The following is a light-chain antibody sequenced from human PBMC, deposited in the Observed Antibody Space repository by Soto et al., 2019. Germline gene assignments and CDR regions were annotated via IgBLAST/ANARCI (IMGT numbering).Light chain of an antibody. CDR3: QQYNNWPPIT. Sequence: EIVLTQSPGTLSLSPGERATLSCRASQSVSSSLAWYQHKTGQAPRLLISGASTRATGVPPRFSGSGSGTEFTLTISSLQSEDLAVYYCQQYNNWPPITFGQGTRLEIK. CDR1: QSVSSS. V-gene: IGKV3-15*01. J-gene: IGKJ5*01. CDR2: GAS.